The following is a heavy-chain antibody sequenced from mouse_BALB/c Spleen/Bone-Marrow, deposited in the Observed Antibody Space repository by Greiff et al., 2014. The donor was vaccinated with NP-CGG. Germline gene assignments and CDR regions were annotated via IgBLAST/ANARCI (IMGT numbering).Heavy chain of an antibody. CDR1: GYTFTSYW. D-gene: IGHD1-2*01. J-gene: IGHJ2*01. V-gene: IGHV1-7*01. CDR3: ARSPHYYDLDY. CDR2: INPSTGYT. Sequence: VKVVESGAELAKPGASVKMSCKASGYTFTSYWMHWVKQRPGQGLEWIGYINPSTGYTEYNQKFKDKATLTADKSSSTAYMQLSSLTSEDSAVYYCARSPHYYDLDYRGQGTTLTVSS.